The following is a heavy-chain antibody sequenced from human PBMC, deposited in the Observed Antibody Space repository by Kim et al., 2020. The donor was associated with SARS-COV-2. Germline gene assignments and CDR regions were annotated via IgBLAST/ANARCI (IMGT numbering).Heavy chain of an antibody. J-gene: IGHJ4*02. CDR3: ARGGYSSGYHRVARDY. Sequence: SLKSRVTISVDTSKNQFSLKLSSVTAADTAVYYCARGGYSSGYHRVARDYWGQGTLVTVSS. V-gene: IGHV4-34*01. D-gene: IGHD6-19*01.